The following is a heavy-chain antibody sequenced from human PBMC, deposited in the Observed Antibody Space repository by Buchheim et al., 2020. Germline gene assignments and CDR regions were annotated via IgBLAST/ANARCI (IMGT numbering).Heavy chain of an antibody. CDR3: AKDLGSYGGNSYFWDY. CDR1: GFTFSSYA. CDR2: ISYDGSNK. D-gene: IGHD4-23*01. Sequence: QVQLVESGGGVVQPGRSLRLSCAASGFTFSSYAMHWVRQAPGKGLEWVAVISYDGSNKYYADSVKGRFTISRDNSKNTLYLQMNSLRAEHTAVYYCAKDLGSYGGNSYFWDYWGQGTL. V-gene: IGHV3-30*04. J-gene: IGHJ4*02.